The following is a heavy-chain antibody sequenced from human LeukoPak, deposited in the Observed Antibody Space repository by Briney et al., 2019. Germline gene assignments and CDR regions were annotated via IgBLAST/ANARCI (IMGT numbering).Heavy chain of an antibody. Sequence: NPNGGRTSYAQNFQGGVTMTRDTSTTTVYLELSSLRSEDTAVYYCARDMSTRVTPISYAIDVWGQGTMVTVSS. CDR3: ARDMSTRVTPISYAIDV. V-gene: IGHV1-46*01. D-gene: IGHD4-23*01. CDR2: NPNGGRT. J-gene: IGHJ3*01.